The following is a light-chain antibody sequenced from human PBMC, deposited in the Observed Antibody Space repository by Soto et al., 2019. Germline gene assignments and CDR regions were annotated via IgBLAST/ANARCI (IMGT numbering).Light chain of an antibody. CDR1: SDIGNYNL. Sequence: QSAVTQPASVSGSPGQSVTISCSGSDIGNYNLVSWYQHLPGRAPKLLIFEVTMRPSGISDRFSGSKSASTASLTISGLQAEDEGDCYCASYAGSCTYVFGSGTKLTVL. CDR2: EVT. V-gene: IGLV2-23*02. J-gene: IGLJ1*01. CDR3: ASYAGSCTYV.